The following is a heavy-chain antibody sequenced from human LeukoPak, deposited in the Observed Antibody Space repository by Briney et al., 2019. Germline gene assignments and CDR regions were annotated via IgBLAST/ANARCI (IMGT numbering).Heavy chain of an antibody. Sequence: ASVKVSCKASVYTFTGYYMHWVRQAPGQGLEWMGWINPNSGGTNYAQKFQGRVTMTRDTSISTAYMELSRLRSDDTAVYYCARDDYDYVCGRYGMDVWGQGTTVTVSS. CDR2: INPNSGGT. CDR1: VYTFTGYY. CDR3: ARDDYDYVCGRYGMDV. V-gene: IGHV1-2*02. J-gene: IGHJ6*02. D-gene: IGHD3-16*01.